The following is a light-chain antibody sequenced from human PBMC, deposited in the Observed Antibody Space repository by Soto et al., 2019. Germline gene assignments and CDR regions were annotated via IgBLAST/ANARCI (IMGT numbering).Light chain of an antibody. CDR1: SSDVGGYNY. J-gene: IGLJ2*01. CDR2: DVS. V-gene: IGLV2-14*01. CDR3: SSYTSSSTSVV. Sequence: QSALTQPASVSGSPGQSITISCTGTSSDVGGYNYVSRYQQHPGKAPKLMIYDVSNRPSGVSNRFSGSKSGNTASLTISGLQAEDEADYYCSSYTSSSTSVVFGGGTKLTVL.